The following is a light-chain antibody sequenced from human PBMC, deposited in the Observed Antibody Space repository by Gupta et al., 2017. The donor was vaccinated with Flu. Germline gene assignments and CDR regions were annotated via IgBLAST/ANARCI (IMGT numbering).Light chain of an antibody. CDR1: SSNIGAGYD. CDR3: QSYDSSLSGSV. V-gene: IGLV1-40*01. CDR2: GSS. Sequence: QSVLTQPHSVSGAPGQRVTISCTGSSSNIGAGYDVHWYQQLPGTAPKLLIYGSSNRPSGVPDRCSGSKSGTSASLAITGLQAEDEADYSCQSYDSSLSGSVFGGGTKLTVL. J-gene: IGLJ3*02.